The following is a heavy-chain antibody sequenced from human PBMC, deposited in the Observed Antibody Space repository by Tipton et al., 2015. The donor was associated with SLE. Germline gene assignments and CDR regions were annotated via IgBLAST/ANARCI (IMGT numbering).Heavy chain of an antibody. CDR3: AGMSYPREGYFDY. V-gene: IGHV4-59*12. CDR2: IDYSGST. Sequence: TLSLTCTVSGGSIRLYYWSWIRQPPGEGLEWIGYIDYSGSTNYNPSLKSRVTISVDTSKNQFSLKLSSVTAADTAVYYCAGMSYPREGYFDYWGQGTLVTVSS. J-gene: IGHJ4*02. D-gene: IGHD1-26*01. CDR1: GGSIRLYY.